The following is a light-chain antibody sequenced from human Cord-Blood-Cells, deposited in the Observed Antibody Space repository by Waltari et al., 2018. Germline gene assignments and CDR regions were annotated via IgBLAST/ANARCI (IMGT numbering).Light chain of an antibody. CDR3: QTWGTGIHWV. CDR2: LNSDGSH. Sequence: QLVLTQSPSASASLGASVKLTCTLSSGHSSYAIAWHQQQQEKGPRYLMKLNSDGSHSKGDGIPDRFSGSSSGAERYLTISSLQSEDEADYYCQTWGTGIHWVFGGGTKLTVL. CDR1: SGHSSYA. J-gene: IGLJ3*02. V-gene: IGLV4-69*01.